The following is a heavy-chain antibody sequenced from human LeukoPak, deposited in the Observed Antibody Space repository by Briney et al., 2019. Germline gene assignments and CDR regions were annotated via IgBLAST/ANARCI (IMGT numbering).Heavy chain of an antibody. J-gene: IGHJ4*02. CDR3: AKADRLTIFGVVDCPDY. CDR1: GSTFSSYA. CDR2: ISGGGGST. D-gene: IGHD3-3*01. V-gene: IGHV3-23*01. Sequence: PGGSLRLSWAAAGSTFSSYAMSWVRQAPGKELEWVSVISGGGGSTYYADSVKGRFTISRDNSKNTLYLQMDSLRAEDTAVYFCAKADRLTIFGVVDCPDYWGQGTLVTVSS.